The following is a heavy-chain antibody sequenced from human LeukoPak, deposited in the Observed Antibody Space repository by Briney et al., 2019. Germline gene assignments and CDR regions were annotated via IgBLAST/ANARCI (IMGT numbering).Heavy chain of an antibody. V-gene: IGHV4-31*03. J-gene: IGHJ4*02. CDR1: GGSISSGGYY. CDR2: IYYSGST. Sequence: PSQTLSLTCTVSGGSISSGGYYWSWIRQHPGMGLEWIGYIYYSGSTYYNPSLKSRVTISVDTSKNQFSLKLSSVTAADTAVYYCARGRRMVRGVITSGFDYWGQGTLVTVSS. D-gene: IGHD3-10*01. CDR3: ARGRRMVRGVITSGFDY.